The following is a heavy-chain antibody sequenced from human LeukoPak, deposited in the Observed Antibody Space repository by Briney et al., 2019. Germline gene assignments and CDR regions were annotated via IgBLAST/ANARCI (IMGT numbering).Heavy chain of an antibody. Sequence: GGSLRLPCAASGFTFSSYAMSWVRQAPGKGLEWVSAISGSGGSTYYADSVKGRFIISRDNSKNTLYLQMNNLRAEDTAVFYCARGGELLRPADYWGQGTLVTVSS. D-gene: IGHD1-26*01. CDR2: ISGSGGST. J-gene: IGHJ4*02. CDR1: GFTFSSYA. V-gene: IGHV3-23*01. CDR3: ARGGELLRPADY.